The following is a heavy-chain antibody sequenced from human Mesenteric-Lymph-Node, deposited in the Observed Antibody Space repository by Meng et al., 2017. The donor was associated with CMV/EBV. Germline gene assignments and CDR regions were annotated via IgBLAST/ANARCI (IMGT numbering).Heavy chain of an antibody. CDR1: GFTFSSHD. D-gene: IGHD7-27*01. CDR3: ARELGTPGYWYFDL. J-gene: IGHJ2*01. CDR2: IDIAAAT. V-gene: IGHV3-13*01. Sequence: GESLKISCAASGFTFSSHDLHWVRQSTGKGLEWVAGIDIAAATYYPGTVKGRFAISRENVKSSVYLQMNSLRDEDTGVYYCARELGTPGYWYFDLWGRGTLVTVSS.